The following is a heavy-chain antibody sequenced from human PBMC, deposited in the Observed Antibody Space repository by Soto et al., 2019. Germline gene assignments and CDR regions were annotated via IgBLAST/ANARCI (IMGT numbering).Heavy chain of an antibody. V-gene: IGHV4-30-2*01. CDR2: IYHSGST. CDR1: GGSISSGGYS. Sequence: PSETLSLTCAVSGGSISSGGYSWSWIRQPPGKGLEWIGYIYHSGSTYYNPSLKSRVTISVDGSKNQFSLKLSSVTAADTAVYYCARGDYCSSTSCWFDPWGQGTLVTVSS. D-gene: IGHD2-2*01. CDR3: ARGDYCSSTSCWFDP. J-gene: IGHJ5*02.